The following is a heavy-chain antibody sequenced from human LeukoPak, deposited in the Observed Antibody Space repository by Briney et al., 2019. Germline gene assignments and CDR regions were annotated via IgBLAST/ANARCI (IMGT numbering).Heavy chain of an antibody. J-gene: IGHJ2*01. V-gene: IGHV4-4*02. D-gene: IGHD3-22*01. CDR1: GGSISSNNW. Sequence: SGTLSLTCAVSGGSISSNNWWSWVRQPPGKGLEWIGEIHHSDTTNYNPSLKSRVTISVDKSKNQFSLKLTSVTAADTAVYYCASRITMRVSLEFFGLWGRGTLVTVSS. CDR3: ASRITMRVSLEFFGL. CDR2: IHHSDTT.